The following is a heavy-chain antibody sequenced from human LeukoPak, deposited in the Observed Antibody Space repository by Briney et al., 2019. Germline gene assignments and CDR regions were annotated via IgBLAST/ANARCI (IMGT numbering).Heavy chain of an antibody. CDR3: ARDRGWGMDV. V-gene: IGHV3-64*01. CDR1: GFTFSSYA. D-gene: IGHD5-12*01. Sequence: GGTLRLSCAASGFTFSSYAMHWVRQAPGKGLEYVSAISSNGGSTYYANSVKGRFTISRDNPKNTLYLQMGSLRAEDTAVYYCARDRGWGMDVWGKGTTVTISS. CDR2: ISSNGGST. J-gene: IGHJ6*03.